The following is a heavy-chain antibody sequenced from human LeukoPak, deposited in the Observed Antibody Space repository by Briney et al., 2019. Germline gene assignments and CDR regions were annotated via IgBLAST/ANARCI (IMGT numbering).Heavy chain of an antibody. Sequence: AASVKVSCEVSGYTLTELSMHWGRQAPGKGGEGWGGFDPEHGEAVYAQKFQGRLTMTEHTSTHTDYMELRSLRSHDTAVYYCATDPVGYCNANGCYSVDYWGQGTLVTVSS. J-gene: IGHJ4*02. CDR2: FDPEHGEA. D-gene: IGHD2-15*01. V-gene: IGHV1-24*01. CDR1: GYTLTELS. CDR3: ATDPVGYCNANGCYSVDY.